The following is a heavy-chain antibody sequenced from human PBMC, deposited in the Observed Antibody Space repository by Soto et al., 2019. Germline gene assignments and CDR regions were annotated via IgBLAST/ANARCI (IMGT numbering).Heavy chain of an antibody. CDR2: INRSGST. D-gene: IGHD2-2*02. CDR3: ARYLVVPAAIGRKQKNYFDY. Sequence: QVQLQQWGAGLLKPSETLSLTCAVYGGSFSGYYWSWIRQPPGKGLEWIGEINRSGSTNYNPSLKSRLTIAVDTSKSHFSLKVVSVPAPDTALYYCARYLVVPAAIGRKQKNYFDYWGQGTLVTVSS. V-gene: IGHV4-34*01. J-gene: IGHJ4*02. CDR1: GGSFSGYY.